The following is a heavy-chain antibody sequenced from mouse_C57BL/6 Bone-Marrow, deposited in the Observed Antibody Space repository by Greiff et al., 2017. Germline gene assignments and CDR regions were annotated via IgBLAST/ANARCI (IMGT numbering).Heavy chain of an antibody. CDR3: ARQGYGGYFDV. Sequence: VQLKESGGGLVQPGESLKLSCESNEYEFPSHDMSWVRKTPEKRLELVAAINSDGGSTYYPATMERRFIISRDTTKKTLYLQMSSRRSEDTALYYCARQGYGGYFDVWGTGTTVTVSS. CDR2: INSDGGST. CDR1: EYEFPSHD. V-gene: IGHV5-2*01. J-gene: IGHJ1*03. D-gene: IGHD1-1*02.